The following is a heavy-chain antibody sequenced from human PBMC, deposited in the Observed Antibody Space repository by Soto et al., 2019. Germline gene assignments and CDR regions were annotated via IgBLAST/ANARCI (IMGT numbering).Heavy chain of an antibody. CDR3: AKTSSSSTFDY. CDR1: GFTFSSYA. Sequence: EVQLLESGGGLVQPGESLRLSCAASGFTFSSYAMSWVRQAPGKGLEWVSVISGSDDSTYYADSVKGRFTIPRDNSKNTLYLQMNSLRAEDTAVYYCAKTSSSSTFDYWGQGTLVTVSS. D-gene: IGHD6-6*01. J-gene: IGHJ4*02. CDR2: ISGSDDST. V-gene: IGHV3-23*01.